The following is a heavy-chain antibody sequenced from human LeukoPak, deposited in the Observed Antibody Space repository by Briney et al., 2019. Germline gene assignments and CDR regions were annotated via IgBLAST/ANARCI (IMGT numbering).Heavy chain of an antibody. CDR3: AKTVTVTTSAFDI. V-gene: IGHV4-38-2*02. Sequence: SETLSLTCTVAGYSISSGYYWGWIRQSPGKGLEWMGTIYHSGSTYYNPSLKSRVTISVDTSKNQFSLKLSSVTAADTAVYYCAKTVTVTTSAFDIWGQGTMVTVSS. CDR2: IYHSGST. CDR1: GYSISSGYY. J-gene: IGHJ3*02. D-gene: IGHD4-17*01.